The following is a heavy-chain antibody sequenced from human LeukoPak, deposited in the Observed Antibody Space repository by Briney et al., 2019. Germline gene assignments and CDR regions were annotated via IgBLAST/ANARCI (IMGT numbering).Heavy chain of an antibody. J-gene: IGHJ4*02. Sequence: GGSLRLSCAASGFTFSSYAMSWVRQAPGKGLEWVSAISGSGGSTYYADSVKGRFTISRDNSKNTLYLQMNSLRAEDTAVYYCAKDRAYCGGDCYSYNYYFDYWGQGTLVTVSS. CDR2: ISGSGGST. CDR1: GFTFSSYA. D-gene: IGHD2-21*02. V-gene: IGHV3-23*01. CDR3: AKDRAYCGGDCYSYNYYFDY.